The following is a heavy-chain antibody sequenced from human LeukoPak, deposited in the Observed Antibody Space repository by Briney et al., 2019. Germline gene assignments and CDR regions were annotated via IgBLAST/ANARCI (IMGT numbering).Heavy chain of an antibody. Sequence: ASVNVSCKASGYTFTIYDINWVRQATGQGLEWMGWMNPNSGNTGYAQKFQGRVTMTRNTSISTAYMELSSLRSEDTAVYYCARVVRYFDWLFRYYYGMDVWGQGTTVTVSS. V-gene: IGHV1-8*01. CDR2: MNPNSGNT. D-gene: IGHD3-9*01. CDR3: ARVVRYFDWLFRYYYGMDV. CDR1: GYTFTIYD. J-gene: IGHJ6*02.